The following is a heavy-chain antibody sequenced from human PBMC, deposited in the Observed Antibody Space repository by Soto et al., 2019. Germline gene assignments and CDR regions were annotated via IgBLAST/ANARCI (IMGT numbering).Heavy chain of an antibody. CDR2: IYYSGST. J-gene: IGHJ4*02. CDR1: GGSISSGGYY. CDR3: ARGVRSSSLNFDY. D-gene: IGHD6-6*01. Sequence: TLSLTCTVSGGSISSGGYYWSWIRQHPGKGLEWIGYIYYSGSTYYNPSLKSRVTISVDTSKNQFSLKLSSVTAADTAVYYCARGVRSSSLNFDYWGQGTLVTVSS. V-gene: IGHV4-31*03.